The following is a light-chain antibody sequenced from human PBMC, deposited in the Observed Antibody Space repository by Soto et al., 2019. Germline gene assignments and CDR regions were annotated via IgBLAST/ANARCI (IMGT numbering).Light chain of an antibody. V-gene: IGKV1-8*01. CDR1: QGISSY. CDR3: QQYYTYPQT. J-gene: IGKJ2*01. Sequence: AIRMTQSPSSFSASTGDRVTITCRASQGISSYLAWYQQKPGKAPKLLVYAASNLQYGVPSRFSGSGSGTVFTLTISCLQSEDFATYFCQQYYTYPQTFGHGTKLEIK. CDR2: AAS.